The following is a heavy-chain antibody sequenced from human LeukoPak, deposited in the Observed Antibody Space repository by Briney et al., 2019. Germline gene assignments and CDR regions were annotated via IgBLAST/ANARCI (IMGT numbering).Heavy chain of an antibody. CDR2: IYHSGST. D-gene: IGHD4-17*01. CDR1: GGSISSSNW. CDR3: ARVNGDYVAFDY. J-gene: IGHJ4*02. V-gene: IGHV4-4*02. Sequence: SGTLSLTCAVSGGSISSSNWWSWVRQPPGKGLEWIGEIYHSGSTNYNPSLKSRVTISVDTSKNQFSLKLSSVTAADTAVYYCARVNGDYVAFDYWGQGTLVTVSS.